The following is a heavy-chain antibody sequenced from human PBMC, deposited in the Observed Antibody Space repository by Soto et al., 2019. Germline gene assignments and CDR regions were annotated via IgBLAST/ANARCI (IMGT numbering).Heavy chain of an antibody. CDR3: ARAPETGTPDD. D-gene: IGHD1-1*01. CDR2: IYYSGST. Sequence: QVQLQESGPGLVKPSEPLSLTCTVSGGSISSYYWSWIRQPPGKGLEWIGFIYYSGSTNYNSSLKSRGTISVDTSKNQFSLKLSSVTAADTAVYYCARAPETGTPDDWGQGTLVTVSS. J-gene: IGHJ4*02. V-gene: IGHV4-59*01. CDR1: GGSISSYY.